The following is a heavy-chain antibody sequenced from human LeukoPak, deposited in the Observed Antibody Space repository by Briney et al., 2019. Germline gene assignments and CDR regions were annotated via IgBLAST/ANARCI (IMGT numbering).Heavy chain of an antibody. V-gene: IGHV3-53*01. CDR3: ARDGANSGSNYYYYYGMDV. Sequence: GGSLRLSCAASGFTVSSNYMSWVRQAPGKGLEWVSVIYSGGSTYYADSVKGRFTISRDNSKNTLYLQMNSLRAEDTAVYYCARDGANSGSNYYYYYGMDVWGQGTTVTVSS. CDR1: GFTVSSNY. CDR2: IYSGGST. J-gene: IGHJ6*02. D-gene: IGHD1-26*01.